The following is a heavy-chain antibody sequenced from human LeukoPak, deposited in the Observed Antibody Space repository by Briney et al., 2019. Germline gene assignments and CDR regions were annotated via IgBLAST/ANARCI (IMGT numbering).Heavy chain of an antibody. V-gene: IGHV4-4*09. D-gene: IGHD2-8*02. Sequence: SETLPLTCTVSGGSISSYYWSWIRQPPGKGLEWIGYIYSSGSTNYDPSLKSRVTISIDTSKNQFSLKLSSVTAADTAVYYCARHLTGSSVCIEYWGQGTLVTVSS. CDR2: IYSSGST. CDR3: ARHLTGSSVCIEY. J-gene: IGHJ4*02. CDR1: GGSISSYY.